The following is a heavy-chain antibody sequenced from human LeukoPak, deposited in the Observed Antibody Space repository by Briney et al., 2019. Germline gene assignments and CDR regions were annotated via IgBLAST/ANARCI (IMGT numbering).Heavy chain of an antibody. J-gene: IGHJ4*02. CDR3: ARLQWLQTGRDFFDY. V-gene: IGHV3-21*01. D-gene: IGHD6-19*01. CDR1: GLSFNTDS. Sequence: NPGGSLRLSCVASGLSFNTDSMHWVRQAPGKGLEWVSSISGSSVYIYYADSVKGRFTISRDNAKNSVYLQMSSLRAEDTAMYYCARLQWLQTGRDFFDYWGQGTLVTVSS. CDR2: ISGSSVYI.